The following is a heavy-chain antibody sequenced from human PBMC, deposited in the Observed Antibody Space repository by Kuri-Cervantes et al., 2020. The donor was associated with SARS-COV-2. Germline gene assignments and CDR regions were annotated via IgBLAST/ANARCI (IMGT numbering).Heavy chain of an antibody. CDR1: GYTFTSYD. J-gene: IGHJ4*02. V-gene: IGHV1-3*01. Sequence: ASVKVSCKVSGYTFTSYDINWVRQATGQGLEWMGWINAGKGNTKYSQKFQDRVTITWDTSASTAYMELRSLRSEDTAVYYCARDLWFGEDFDYWGQGTLVTVSS. D-gene: IGHD3-10*01. CDR2: INAGKGNT. CDR3: ARDLWFGEDFDY.